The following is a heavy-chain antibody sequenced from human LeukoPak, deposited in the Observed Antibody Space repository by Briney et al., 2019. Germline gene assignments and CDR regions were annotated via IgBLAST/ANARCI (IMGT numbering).Heavy chain of an antibody. CDR2: ISWDGGST. J-gene: IGHJ4*02. CDR3: ARMIPLGYCSSTSCYRGGLGFDY. V-gene: IGHV3-43*01. CDR1: GFTFDDYT. Sequence: PGGSLRLSCAASGFTFDDYTMHWVRQAPGKGLERVSLISWDGGSTYYADSVKGRFTISRDNSKNSLYLQMNSLRTEDTALYYCARMIPLGYCSSTSCYRGGLGFDYWGQGTLVTVSS. D-gene: IGHD2-2*02.